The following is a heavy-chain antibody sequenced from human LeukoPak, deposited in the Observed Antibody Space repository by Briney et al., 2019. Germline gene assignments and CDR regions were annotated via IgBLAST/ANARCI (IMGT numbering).Heavy chain of an antibody. V-gene: IGHV1-69*01. Sequence: VASVKVSCKASGGTFSSYAISWVRQAPGQGLEWMGGIIPIFGTANYAQKFQGRVTITADESTSTAYMELSSLRSEDTAVYYCARSDCSSTSCYLYYYYYMDVWGKGTTVTVPS. CDR3: ARSDCSSTSCYLYYYYYMDV. J-gene: IGHJ6*03. D-gene: IGHD2-2*01. CDR2: IIPIFGTA. CDR1: GGTFSSYA.